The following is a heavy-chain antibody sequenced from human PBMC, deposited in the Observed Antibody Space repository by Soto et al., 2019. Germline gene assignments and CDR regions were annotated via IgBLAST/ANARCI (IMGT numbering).Heavy chain of an antibody. Sequence: GGSLRLSCAASGFTFSSYSMNWVRQAPGKGLEWVSYISSSSSTIYYADSVKGRFTISRDNAKNSLYLQMNSLRAEDTAVYYCASHTDGDHATGDYWGQGTLVTVSS. J-gene: IGHJ4*02. D-gene: IGHD4-17*01. CDR3: ASHTDGDHATGDY. V-gene: IGHV3-48*01. CDR1: GFTFSSYS. CDR2: ISSSSSTI.